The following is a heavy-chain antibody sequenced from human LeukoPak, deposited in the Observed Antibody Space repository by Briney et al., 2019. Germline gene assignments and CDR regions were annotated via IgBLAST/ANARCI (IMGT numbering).Heavy chain of an antibody. V-gene: IGHV4-59*01. CDR2: IYYSGST. Sequence: SETLSLTCAVYGGSFSGYYWSWIRQPPGKGLEWIGYIYYSGSTNYNSSLKNRVTISLDTSKNQFSLKLSSVTAADTAVYYCARVITDQFDAFDIWGQGTMVTVSS. CDR1: GGSFSGYY. J-gene: IGHJ3*02. CDR3: ARVITDQFDAFDI. D-gene: IGHD1-14*01.